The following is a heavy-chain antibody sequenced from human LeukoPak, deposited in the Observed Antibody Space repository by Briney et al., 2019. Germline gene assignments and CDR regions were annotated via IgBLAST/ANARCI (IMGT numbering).Heavy chain of an antibody. CDR1: GGSISSYY. J-gene: IGHJ5*02. Sequence: SETLSLTCTVSGGSISSYYWSWIRQPAGKGLEWIGRIYTSGSTNYNPSLKSRVTMSVDTSKNQFSLKLSSVTAADTAVYYCARQAYWGSLRSGWFDPWGQGTLVTVSS. CDR2: IYTSGST. V-gene: IGHV4-4*07. D-gene: IGHD5-12*01. CDR3: ARQAYWGSLRSGWFDP.